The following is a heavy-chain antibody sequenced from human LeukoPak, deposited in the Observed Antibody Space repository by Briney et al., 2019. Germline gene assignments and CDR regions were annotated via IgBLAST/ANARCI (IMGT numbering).Heavy chain of an antibody. CDR2: ISYDGSNK. D-gene: IGHD2-21*02. CDR3: AKDGGPVVTAIRPDLDY. Sequence: PGGSLRLSCSASGFTFSSYAMSWVRQAPRKGLEWVAVISYDGSNKYYADSVKGRFTISRDNSKNTLYLQMNGLRAEDTAVYYCAKDGGPVVTAIRPDLDYWGQGTLVTVSS. V-gene: IGHV3-30*18. J-gene: IGHJ4*02. CDR1: GFTFSSYA.